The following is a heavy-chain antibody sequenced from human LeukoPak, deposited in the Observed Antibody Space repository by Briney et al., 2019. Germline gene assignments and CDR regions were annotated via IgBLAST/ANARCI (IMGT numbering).Heavy chain of an antibody. D-gene: IGHD3-10*01. V-gene: IGHV4-34*01. CDR1: GGSFSGYY. Sequence: PSETLSLTCAVYGGSFSGYYWSWIRQPPGKGLEWIGEINHSGSTNYNPSLKSRVTISVDTSKNQFSLKLSSVTAADTAVYYCARERGRKSYYYYGMDVWGQGTTVTVSS. CDR3: ARERGRKSYYYYGMDV. CDR2: INHSGST. J-gene: IGHJ6*02.